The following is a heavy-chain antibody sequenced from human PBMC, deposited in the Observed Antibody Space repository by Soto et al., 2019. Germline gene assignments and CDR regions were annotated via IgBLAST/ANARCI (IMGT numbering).Heavy chain of an antibody. CDR1: GFTFSDHY. CDR2: IRDKANSYTT. V-gene: IGHV3-72*01. CDR3: ARGSSSSRSFYYYGLDV. J-gene: IGHJ6*01. Sequence: GGALRLSRTASGFTFSDHYMDWVRQAPGKGLEWIGRIRDKANSYTTEYAASVKGRFSVSRDDSESSLYLQMNSLKTDDTATYYCARGSSSSRSFYYYGLDVWGQGTTVTV. D-gene: IGHD6-6*01.